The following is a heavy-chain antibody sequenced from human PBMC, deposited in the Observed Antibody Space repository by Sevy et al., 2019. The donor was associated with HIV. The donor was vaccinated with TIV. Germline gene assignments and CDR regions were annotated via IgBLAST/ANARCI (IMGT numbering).Heavy chain of an antibody. CDR3: TRVRGTISPYYYFGMDV. J-gene: IGHJ6*02. D-gene: IGHD3-16*01. CDR2: IRSQTFGGTT. V-gene: IGHV3-49*03. CDR1: GFKFGDYA. Sequence: GGSLRLSCTASGFKFGDYAMSWLRQAPEKGLEWVGFIRSQTFGGTTEYAASVKDRFAISRDDSRSIAYLQMDSLTTEDTAIYFCTRVRGTISPYYYFGMDVWGQGTTVTVSS.